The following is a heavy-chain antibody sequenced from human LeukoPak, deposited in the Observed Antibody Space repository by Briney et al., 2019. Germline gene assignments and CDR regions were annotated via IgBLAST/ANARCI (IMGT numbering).Heavy chain of an antibody. CDR3: AREDVDIVATTQN. V-gene: IGHV3-48*01. CDR1: GFTFSSYS. Sequence: GGSLRLSCAASGFTFSSYSMNWVRQAPGKGLEWVSYISSSSSTIYYADSVKGRFTISRDNSKNTLYLQMNSLRAEDTAVYYCAREDVDIVATTQNWGQGTLVTVSS. D-gene: IGHD5-12*01. CDR2: ISSSSSTI. J-gene: IGHJ4*02.